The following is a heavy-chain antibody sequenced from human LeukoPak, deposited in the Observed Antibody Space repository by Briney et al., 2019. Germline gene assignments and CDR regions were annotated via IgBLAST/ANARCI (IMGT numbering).Heavy chain of an antibody. CDR2: INPNSGGT. CDR1: GYTFTGYY. Sequence: GASVKVSCKASGYTFTGYYMHWVRQAPGQGLEWMGWINPNSGGTNYAQKFQGRVTMTRDTSISTAYMELSRLRSDDTAVYYCARAGVLEWLSIDYWGQGTLVTVSS. D-gene: IGHD3-3*01. V-gene: IGHV1-2*02. J-gene: IGHJ4*02. CDR3: ARAGVLEWLSIDY.